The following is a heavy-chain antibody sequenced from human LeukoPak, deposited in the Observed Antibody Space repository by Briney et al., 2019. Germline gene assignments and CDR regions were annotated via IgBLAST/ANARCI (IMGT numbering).Heavy chain of an antibody. CDR1: GFTFTSYS. Sequence: GGSLKLSCTASGFTFTSYSMNWVRQAPGKGLEWVSSISSSSSYIYYAHSVKGRFTISRDNAKNSLYLQMNSLRAEDTAVYYCARADEVGSTTIDYWGQGTLVTVSS. J-gene: IGHJ4*02. V-gene: IGHV3-21*04. CDR2: ISSSSSYI. CDR3: ARADEVGSTTIDY. D-gene: IGHD1-26*01.